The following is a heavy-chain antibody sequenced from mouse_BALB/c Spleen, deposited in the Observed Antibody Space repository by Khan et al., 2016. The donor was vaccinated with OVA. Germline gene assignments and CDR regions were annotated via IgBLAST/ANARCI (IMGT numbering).Heavy chain of an antibody. V-gene: IGHV1-4*01. Sequence: QMQLEESGAELARPGASVKMSCKASGYTFTSNTMHWIRQRPGQGLEWIGYINPSSDYNNFNQKFKDKATLTADKSSSTAYMQLSRLTSEDSAVDYCARRTTVYAMDYWGQGTSVTVSS. D-gene: IGHD1-1*01. CDR3: ARRTTVYAMDY. CDR2: INPSSDYN. CDR1: GYTFTSNT. J-gene: IGHJ4*01.